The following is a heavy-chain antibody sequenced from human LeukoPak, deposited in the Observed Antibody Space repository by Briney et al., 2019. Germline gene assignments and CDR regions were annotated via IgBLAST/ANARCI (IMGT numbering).Heavy chain of an antibody. J-gene: IGHJ4*02. Sequence: SETLSLTCTVSGGSISSSSYYWGWIRQPPGKGLEWIGSIYYSGSTYYNPSLKSRVTISVDTSKNQFSLKLSSVTAADTAVYYCARVKYVDIVATTRHIAVAGIGYYFDYWGQGTLVTVSS. D-gene: IGHD5-12*01. CDR2: IYYSGST. CDR1: GGSISSSSYY. V-gene: IGHV4-39*01. CDR3: ARVKYVDIVATTRHIAVAGIGYYFDY.